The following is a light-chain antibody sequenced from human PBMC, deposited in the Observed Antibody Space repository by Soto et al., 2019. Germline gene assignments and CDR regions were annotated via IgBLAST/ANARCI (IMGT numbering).Light chain of an antibody. CDR1: QGIGDT. Sequence: EVVMRQSPATLYVSPGEGATLSCRASQGIGDTLAWYQHKPGQTPIRLIYETSTRATGVPTRFSGSRSGAEFPLTIYSLQSEDFAVYSCQPSNNWPLTFGGGNKGEI. CDR3: QPSNNWPLT. V-gene: IGKV3-15*01. J-gene: IGKJ4*01. CDR2: ETS.